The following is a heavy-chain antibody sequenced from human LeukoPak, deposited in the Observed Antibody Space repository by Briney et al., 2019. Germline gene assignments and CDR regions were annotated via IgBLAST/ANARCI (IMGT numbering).Heavy chain of an antibody. D-gene: IGHD2-15*01. V-gene: IGHV4-59*01. Sequence: PSETLSLTCTVSGGSISSYYWSWIRQPPGKGLEWIGYIYYSGSTNYNPSLKSRVTISVDTTKNQFSLKLSSVTPADTGVYDYAREGYCSGGSCSGRMDAWGQGTTVTVSS. CDR1: GGSISSYY. CDR2: IYYSGST. J-gene: IGHJ6*02. CDR3: AREGYCSGGSCSGRMDA.